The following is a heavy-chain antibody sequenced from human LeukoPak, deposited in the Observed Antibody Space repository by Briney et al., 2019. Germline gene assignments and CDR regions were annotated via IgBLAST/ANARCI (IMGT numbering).Heavy chain of an antibody. CDR3: ASRSSIWSGYQDTLYYFDS. Sequence: SQTLSLTCTVSGGSITRGAYYWSWIRQHPGKGLEWIGYIHRSGSTSYNPSLKSRVNISLDTSKNQFSLKLSSVTAADTAVYYCASRSSIWSGYQDTLYYFDSWGQGTLVTVSS. V-gene: IGHV4-31*03. CDR1: GGSITRGAYY. J-gene: IGHJ4*02. CDR2: IHRSGST. D-gene: IGHD3-3*01.